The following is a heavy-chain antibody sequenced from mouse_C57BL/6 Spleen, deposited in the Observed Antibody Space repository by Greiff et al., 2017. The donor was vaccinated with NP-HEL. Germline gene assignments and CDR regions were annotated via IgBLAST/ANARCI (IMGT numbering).Heavy chain of an antibody. D-gene: IGHD2-10*02. CDR3: ARYGPSYYAMDY. J-gene: IGHJ4*01. CDR2: ISSGSSTI. Sequence: ELQGVESGGGLVKPGGSLKLSCAASGFTFSDYGMHWVRQAPEKGLEWVAYISSGSSTIYYADTVKGRFTISRDNAKNTLFLQMTSLRSEDTAMYYCARYGPSYYAMDYWGQGTSVTVSS. V-gene: IGHV5-17*01. CDR1: GFTFSDYG.